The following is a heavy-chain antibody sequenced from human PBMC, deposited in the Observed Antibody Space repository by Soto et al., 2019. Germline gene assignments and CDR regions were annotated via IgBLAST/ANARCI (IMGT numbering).Heavy chain of an antibody. CDR3: AKDFEGATVSYYYYGMDV. J-gene: IGHJ6*02. CDR2: ISGSGGST. Sequence: GGSLRLSCAASGSTFSSYAMSWVRQAPGKGLEWVSAISGSGGSTYYADSVKGRFTISRDNSKNTLYLQMNSLRAEDTAVYYCAKDFEGATVSYYYYGMDVWGQGTTVTVSS. D-gene: IGHD4-17*01. CDR1: GSTFSSYA. V-gene: IGHV3-23*01.